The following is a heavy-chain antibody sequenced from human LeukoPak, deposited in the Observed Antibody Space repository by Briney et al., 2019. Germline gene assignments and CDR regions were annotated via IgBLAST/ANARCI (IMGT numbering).Heavy chain of an antibody. CDR1: GGTFSSYA. CDR2: IIPIFGTA. V-gene: IGHV1-69*13. J-gene: IGHJ4*02. D-gene: IGHD2-2*01. Sequence: SVKVSCKASGGTFSSYAINWVRQAPGQGLEWMGGIIPIFGTANYAQKFQDRVTITADESTSTAYMELSSLRSEDTAIYYCASRLYCSNTRCRNFPFAYWGQGTLVNVSS. CDR3: ASRLYCSNTRCRNFPFAY.